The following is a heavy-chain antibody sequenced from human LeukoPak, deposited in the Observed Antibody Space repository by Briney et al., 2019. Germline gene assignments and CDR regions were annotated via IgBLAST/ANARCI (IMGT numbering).Heavy chain of an antibody. J-gene: IGHJ4*02. Sequence: PGGSLRLSCAASGFTFSSSWMHWVRPAPGKGLERVAVIWYDASNKYYADSVKGRFTISRDNSKNSLYLQMNSLRAEDTAVYYCARDGKGGNRIGYYFDYWGQGTLVTVSS. CDR2: IWYDASNK. D-gene: IGHD1-14*01. CDR1: GFTFSSSW. V-gene: IGHV3-33*08. CDR3: ARDGKGGNRIGYYFDY.